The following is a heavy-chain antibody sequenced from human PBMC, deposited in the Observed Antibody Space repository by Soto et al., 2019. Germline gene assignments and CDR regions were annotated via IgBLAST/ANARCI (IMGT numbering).Heavy chain of an antibody. J-gene: IGHJ3*02. D-gene: IGHD1-7*01. CDR1: GFTFSDYY. CDR2: ISSGGSTV. V-gene: IGHV3-11*01. Sequence: QVQLVESGGGLVKPGGSLRLSCAASGFTFSDYYMTWIRQAPGKGLEWVSYISSGGSTVYYADSVKGRFTISRDNAKNALYLQMNTLRAEDTAVDYCARVRDFLQNRANYDDAFDIWGQGTMVTVSS. CDR3: ARVRDFLQNRANYDDAFDI.